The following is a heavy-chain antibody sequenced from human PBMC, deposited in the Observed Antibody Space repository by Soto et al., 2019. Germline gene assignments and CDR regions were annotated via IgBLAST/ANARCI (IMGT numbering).Heavy chain of an antibody. D-gene: IGHD3-22*01. J-gene: IGHJ4*02. CDR3: ERLGPEYYYDITGEY. V-gene: IGHV5-51*01. CDR2: IYPGDSDT. CDR1: VSSFTRYW. Sequence: GESLKISCNGSVSSFTRYWIGWLRQMPGKVLELLGIIYPGDSDTRYSPYFKGQVTISADKSISTAYLQWSSMKASDSSMYFCERLGPEYYYDITGEYCDQGTLFTVCS.